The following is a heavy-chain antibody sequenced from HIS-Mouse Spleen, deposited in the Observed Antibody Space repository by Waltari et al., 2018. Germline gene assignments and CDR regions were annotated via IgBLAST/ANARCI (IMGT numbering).Heavy chain of an antibody. Sequence: QLQLQESGPGLVKPSETLSLTCTVTGGHISRSGYYWGWIRQPPGKGLEWIGSISYSGSTYYNPSLKSRVTISVDTSKNQFSLKLSSVTAADTAVYYCAREIPYSSSWYDWYFDLWGRGTLVTVSS. CDR3: AREIPYSSSWYDWYFDL. CDR2: ISYSGST. CDR1: GGHISRSGYY. D-gene: IGHD6-13*01. V-gene: IGHV4-39*07. J-gene: IGHJ2*01.